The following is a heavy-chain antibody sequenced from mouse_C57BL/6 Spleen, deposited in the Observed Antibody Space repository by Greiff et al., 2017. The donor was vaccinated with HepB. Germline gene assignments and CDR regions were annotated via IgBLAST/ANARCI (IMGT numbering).Heavy chain of an antibody. J-gene: IGHJ3*01. D-gene: IGHD1-1*01. CDR3: ARPYGSSPAWFAY. V-gene: IGHV1-7*01. Sequence: QVQLQQSGAELAKPGASVKLSCKASGYTFTSYWMHWVKLRPGQGLEWIGYISPSSGYTKYNQKFKDKATLTADKSSSTAYMQLSSLTYEDSAVYYCARPYGSSPAWFAYWGQGTLVTVSA. CDR2: ISPSSGYT. CDR1: GYTFTSYW.